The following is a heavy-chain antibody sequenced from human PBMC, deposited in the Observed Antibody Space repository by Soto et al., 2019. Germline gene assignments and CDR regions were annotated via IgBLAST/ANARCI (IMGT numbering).Heavy chain of an antibody. D-gene: IGHD6-19*01. CDR2: INPSGGST. CDR3: ARDRSPLYSSGWWNYYYYGMDV. Sequence: QVQLVQSGAEVKKPGASVKVSCKASGYTFTSYYMHWVRQAPGQGPEWMGIINPSGGSTSYAQKSQGRVTMTRDTSTSTVYMELSSLGSEDTAVYYCARDRSPLYSSGWWNYYYYGMDVWGQGTTVTVSS. J-gene: IGHJ6*02. CDR1: GYTFTSYY. V-gene: IGHV1-46*01.